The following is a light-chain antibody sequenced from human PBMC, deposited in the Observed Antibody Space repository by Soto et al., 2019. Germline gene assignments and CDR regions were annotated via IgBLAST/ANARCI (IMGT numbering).Light chain of an antibody. CDR1: QSVSSY. V-gene: IGKV3-11*01. CDR3: QHRSNWHIT. J-gene: IGKJ5*01. Sequence: EIVLTQSPATLSLSPGERAALSCRASQSVSSYLAWYQQKPGQAPRLLIYDASNRATGIPARFSGGGSGTDFTLTISSLEPVDFAVYYCQHRSNWHITFGQGTRLDIK. CDR2: DAS.